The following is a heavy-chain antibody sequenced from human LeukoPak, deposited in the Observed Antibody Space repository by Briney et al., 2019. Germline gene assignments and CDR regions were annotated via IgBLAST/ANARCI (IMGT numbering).Heavy chain of an antibody. Sequence: PGGSLRLSCAASGFTLSSYWMSWVRQAPGKGLEWVANIKQGGSEKYYVDSVKGRFTISRDNAKNSLYLQMNSLRAEDTAVYYCARLRYHDFWSGYWKYYYYMDVWGKGTTVTVSS. J-gene: IGHJ6*03. CDR1: GFTLSSYW. CDR3: ARLRYHDFWSGYWKYYYYMDV. V-gene: IGHV3-7*01. D-gene: IGHD3-3*01. CDR2: IKQGGSEK.